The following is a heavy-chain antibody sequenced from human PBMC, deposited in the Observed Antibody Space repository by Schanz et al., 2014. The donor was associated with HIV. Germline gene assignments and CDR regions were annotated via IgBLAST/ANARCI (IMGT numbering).Heavy chain of an antibody. CDR3: ARFANWAFDI. Sequence: QVQLVESGGGVVQPGRSLRLSCAASGFTFSSYAMHWVRQAPGKGLEWVAVISYDGSNKYYADSVKGRFTISRDNSKNTLYLQMNSLRAEDTAVYYCARFANWAFDIWGQGTTVTVSS. V-gene: IGHV3-30-3*01. J-gene: IGHJ3*02. CDR2: ISYDGSNK. D-gene: IGHD1-1*01. CDR1: GFTFSSYA.